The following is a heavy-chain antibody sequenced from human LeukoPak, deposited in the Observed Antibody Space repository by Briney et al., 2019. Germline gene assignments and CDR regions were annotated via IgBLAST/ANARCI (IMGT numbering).Heavy chain of an antibody. CDR3: ARAGERIFDY. V-gene: IGHV3-48*03. CDR1: GFTFSSYE. D-gene: IGHD7-27*01. CDR2: ITGSGTII. J-gene: IGHJ4*02. Sequence: GSLRLSCAASGFTFSSYEMNWVRQAPGKGLEWVSFITGSGTIIYYADSVKGRFTISRGNAKNSLYLQMNSLRAEDTAVYYCARAGERIFDYWGQGTLVTVSS.